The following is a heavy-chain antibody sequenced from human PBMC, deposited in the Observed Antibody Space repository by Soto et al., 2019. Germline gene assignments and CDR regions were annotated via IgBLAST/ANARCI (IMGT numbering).Heavy chain of an antibody. CDR3: ARVHINGTVDS. CDR1: GGSVSSGSYY. CDR2: IFHSXTT. D-gene: IGHD2-8*01. Sequence: SXTRSLTCTVSGGSVSSGSYYWSWIRQPPGKGLEWIGXIFHSXTTSYNNSLKXXVIISVDXXKNQFSLKMSSLTAADTAVYYCARVHINGTVDSWGQGNLVTVSS. V-gene: IGHV4-61*01. J-gene: IGHJ4*02.